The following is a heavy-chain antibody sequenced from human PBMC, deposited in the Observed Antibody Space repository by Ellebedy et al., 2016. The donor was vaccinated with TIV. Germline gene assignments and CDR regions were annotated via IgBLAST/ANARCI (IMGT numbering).Heavy chain of an antibody. V-gene: IGHV3-66*04. Sequence: GESLKISCAASEFTVDNNYMAWVSQAPGKGLEWVSLIYSGGTTYYADSVKGRFTISRDSSKNTLYLQMNSLRSEDSAVYYCMRRWSWGQGTLVTVS. CDR3: MRRWS. CDR2: IYSGGTT. D-gene: IGHD2-15*01. J-gene: IGHJ4*02. CDR1: EFTVDNNY.